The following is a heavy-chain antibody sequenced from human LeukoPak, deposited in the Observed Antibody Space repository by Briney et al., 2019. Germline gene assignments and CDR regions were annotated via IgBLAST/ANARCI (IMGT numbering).Heavy chain of an antibody. CDR3: AREPFEQYYYYGMDV. Sequence: GASVKVSCKASGYTFTGYYMHWVRQAPGQGLEWMGIINPSGGSTSYAQKFQGRVTMTRDTSTSTVYMELSSLRSEDTAVYYCAREPFEQYYYYGMDVWGQGTTVTVSS. V-gene: IGHV1-46*01. J-gene: IGHJ6*02. CDR1: GYTFTGYY. D-gene: IGHD1/OR15-1a*01. CDR2: INPSGGST.